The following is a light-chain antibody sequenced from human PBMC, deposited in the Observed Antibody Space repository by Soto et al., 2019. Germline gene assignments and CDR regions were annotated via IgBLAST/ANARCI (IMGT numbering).Light chain of an antibody. CDR1: QSVSNNY. CDR2: GAS. CDR3: QQYGSSGT. V-gene: IGKV3-20*01. J-gene: IGKJ1*01. Sequence: IVLTQSPGTLSLSLGERATLSCRSSQSVSNNYLAWYQQKPGQAPRLLIYGASNRATGIPDRVSGSGSGTDFTLTISRLEPEDFAVYYCQQYGSSGTFGQGTKVDIK.